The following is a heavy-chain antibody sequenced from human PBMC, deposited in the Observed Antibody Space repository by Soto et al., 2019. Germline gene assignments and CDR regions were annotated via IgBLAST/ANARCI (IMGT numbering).Heavy chain of an antibody. V-gene: IGHV3-23*01. CDR3: AKLITYYYDSSGSPRDY. Sequence: GGSLRLSCAASGFTFSSYAMSWVRQAPGKGLEWVSAISGSGGSTYYADSVKGRFTISRDNSKNTLYLQMNSLRAEDTAVYYCAKLITYYYDSSGSPRDYWGQGTLVTVSS. J-gene: IGHJ4*02. CDR1: GFTFSSYA. CDR2: ISGSGGST. D-gene: IGHD3-22*01.